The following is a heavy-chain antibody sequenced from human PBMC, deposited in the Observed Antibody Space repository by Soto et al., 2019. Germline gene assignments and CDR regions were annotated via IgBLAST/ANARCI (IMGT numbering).Heavy chain of an antibody. D-gene: IGHD3-10*01. J-gene: IGHJ3*01. V-gene: IGHV3-15*07. CDR2: IKSKTDGGTT. CDR1: GFTFSNAW. Sequence: GGSLRLSCAASGFTFSNAWMNWVRQAPGKGLEWVGRIKSKTDGGTTDYAAPVKGRFTISRDDSKNTLYLQMNSLKTEETAVYYCTRQDPVTVVENDGFDVWGQGRRVTVPS. CDR3: TRQDPVTVVENDGFDV.